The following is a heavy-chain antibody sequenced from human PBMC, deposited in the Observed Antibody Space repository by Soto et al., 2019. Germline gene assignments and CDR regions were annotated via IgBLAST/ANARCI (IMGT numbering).Heavy chain of an antibody. CDR1: GGSITSFY. J-gene: IGHJ4*02. V-gene: IGHV4-59*01. CDR2: IYYNGNT. CDR3: TRGSSGWFPRPLDY. D-gene: IGHD6-19*01. Sequence: QVQLRESGPGLVKPSETLSLTCTVSGGSITSFYWSWVRQPPGKGLEWIGYIYYNGNTNYNPSPKSRVTISVDASKNQFSLNLSSVTAADTAVYYCTRGSSGWFPRPLDYWGQGTLVTVSS.